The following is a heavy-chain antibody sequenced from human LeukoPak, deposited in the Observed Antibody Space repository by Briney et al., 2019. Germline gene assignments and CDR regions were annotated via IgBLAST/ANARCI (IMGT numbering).Heavy chain of an antibody. Sequence: GGSLRLSCAASGFTFSSYWMSWVRQAPGKGLEWVANIKQAGSDKYYVDSVKGRFTISRDNAKNSLYLQMNSLRAEDTAVYFCARGVVTGIDFYNYRGQGTLVTVSS. J-gene: IGHJ4*02. V-gene: IGHV3-7*01. D-gene: IGHD1-20*01. CDR2: IKQAGSDK. CDR1: GFTFSSYW. CDR3: ARGVVTGIDFYNY.